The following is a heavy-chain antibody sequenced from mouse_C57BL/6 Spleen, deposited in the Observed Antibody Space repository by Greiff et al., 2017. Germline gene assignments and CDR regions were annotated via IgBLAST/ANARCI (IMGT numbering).Heavy chain of an antibody. CDR2: IDPSDSYT. V-gene: IGHV1-59*01. Sequence: QVQLKQPGAELVRPGTSVKLSCKASGYTFTSYWMHWVKQRPGQGLEWIGVIDPSDSYTNYNQKFKGKATLTVDTSSSTAYMQLSSLTSEDSAVYYCARRGNEGFAYWGPGTLVTVSA. J-gene: IGHJ3*01. CDR1: GYTFTSYW. CDR3: ARRGNEGFAY. D-gene: IGHD2-1*01.